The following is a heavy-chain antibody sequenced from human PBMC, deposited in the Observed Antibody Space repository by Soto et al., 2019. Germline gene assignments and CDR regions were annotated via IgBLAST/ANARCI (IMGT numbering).Heavy chain of an antibody. Sequence: QVHLVQSGAEVKRPGSSVKVSCKASGGTFGNYAISWVRQAPGQGLEWMAGIMPVFGTVHYAQKFQGRLTITADKYTSTAYMALSSLRSEDTGVYYGARGSVPGSDGEDVWGQGTTVTVTS. CDR1: GGTFGNYA. D-gene: IGHD2-2*01. CDR2: IMPVFGTV. CDR3: ARGSVPGSDGEDV. J-gene: IGHJ6*02. V-gene: IGHV1-69*06.